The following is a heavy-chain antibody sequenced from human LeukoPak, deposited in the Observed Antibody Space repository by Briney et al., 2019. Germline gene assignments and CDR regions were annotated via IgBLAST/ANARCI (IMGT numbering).Heavy chain of an antibody. V-gene: IGHV1-69*13. CDR1: GGTFSSYA. CDR3: ARVRRWGYSSGWSLTYYGMDV. CDR2: IIPIFGTA. J-gene: IGHJ6*02. D-gene: IGHD6-19*01. Sequence: ASVKVSCKASGGTFSSYAISWVRQAPGQGLEWMGGIIPIFGTANYAQKFQGRVTITADESTSTAYMELSSLRSEDTAVYYCARVRRWGYSSGWSLTYYGMDVWGQGTTVTVSS.